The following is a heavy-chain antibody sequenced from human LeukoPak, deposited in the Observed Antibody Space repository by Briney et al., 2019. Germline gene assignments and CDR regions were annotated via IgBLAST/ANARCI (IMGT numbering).Heavy chain of an antibody. CDR3: ARHGGYSYGPLDALDI. CDR1: GGSISSSSYY. D-gene: IGHD5-18*01. J-gene: IGHJ3*02. Sequence: SETLSLTCTVSGGSISSSSYYWGWIRQPPGKGLEWIGSIYYSGSTYYNPSLKSRVTISVDTSKNQFSLKLSSVTAADTAVYYCARHGGYSYGPLDALDIWGQGTMVTVSS. V-gene: IGHV4-39*01. CDR2: IYYSGST.